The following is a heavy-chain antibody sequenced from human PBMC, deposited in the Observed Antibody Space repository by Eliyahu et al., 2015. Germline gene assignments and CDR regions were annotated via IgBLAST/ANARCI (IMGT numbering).Heavy chain of an antibody. CDR1: GFTXDDYA. CDR3: AKDSSSWYPNWFDP. J-gene: IGHJ5*02. D-gene: IGHD6-13*01. V-gene: IGHV3-9*01. CDR2: ISWNSGSI. Sequence: EVQLVESGGGLVQPGRSLRLSCAASGFTXDDYAMHWVRQAPGKGLEWVSGISWNSGSIGYADSVKGRFTISRDNAKNSLYLQMNSLRAEDTALYYCAKDSSSWYPNWFDPWGQGTLVTVSS.